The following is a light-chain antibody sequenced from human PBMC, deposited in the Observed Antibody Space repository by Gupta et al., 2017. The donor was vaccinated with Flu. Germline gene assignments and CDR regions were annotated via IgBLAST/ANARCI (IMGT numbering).Light chain of an antibody. CDR3: QHSDYPPWT. J-gene: IGKJ1*01. Sequence: SLSSYVGDRVTITCLTSQSISKYLNWYLQKPGKAPKLLIYAASSLQSGISSRFSGSGSGTDFTLTISRLQPEDSATYYCQHSDYPPWTFGEGTKVEIK. CDR2: AAS. V-gene: IGKV1-39*01. CDR1: QSISKY.